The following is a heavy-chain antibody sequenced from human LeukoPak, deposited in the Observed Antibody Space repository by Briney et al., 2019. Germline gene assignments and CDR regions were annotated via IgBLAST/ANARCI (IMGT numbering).Heavy chain of an antibody. CDR1: GFTFSTYG. V-gene: IGHV3-30*03. CDR3: TTEPRIRLWYY. CDR2: ISYDGSNK. Sequence: GSLRLSCAASGFTFSTYGMHWVRQAPGKGLEWVAVISYDGSNKYYADSVKGRFTISRDNSKNTLYLQMNSLKTEDTAVYYCTTEPRIRLWYYWGQGTLVTVSS. J-gene: IGHJ4*02. D-gene: IGHD5-18*01.